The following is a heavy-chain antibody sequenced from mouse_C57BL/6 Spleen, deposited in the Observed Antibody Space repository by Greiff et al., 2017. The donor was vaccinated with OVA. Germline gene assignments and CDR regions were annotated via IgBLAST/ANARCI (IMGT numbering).Heavy chain of an antibody. Sequence: VQLKQSGPELVKPGASVKISCKASGYSFTGYFMNWVMQSHGQSLEWIGRINPYNGDTFYNQKFKGKATLTVDKSSSTAHMELRSLTSEDSADYYGARWNSGSSPYAMDYWGQGTSVTVSS. CDR2: INPYNGDT. CDR1: GYSFTGYF. CDR3: ARWNSGSSPYAMDY. J-gene: IGHJ4*01. D-gene: IGHD1-1*01. V-gene: IGHV1-20*01.